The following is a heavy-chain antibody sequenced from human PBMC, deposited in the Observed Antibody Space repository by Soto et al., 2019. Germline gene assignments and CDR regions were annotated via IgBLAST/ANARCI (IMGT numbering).Heavy chain of an antibody. J-gene: IGHJ4*02. CDR3: ARRIGYSYGLPDY. CDR2: INPNSGGT. Sequence: ASVKVSCKASGYTFTGYYMHWVRQAPGQGLEWMGWINPNSGGTNYAQKFQGRGTMTRDTSISTAYMEPSRLRSDDTAVYYCARRIGYSYGLPDYWGQGTLVTVSS. CDR1: GYTFTGYY. V-gene: IGHV1-2*02. D-gene: IGHD5-18*01.